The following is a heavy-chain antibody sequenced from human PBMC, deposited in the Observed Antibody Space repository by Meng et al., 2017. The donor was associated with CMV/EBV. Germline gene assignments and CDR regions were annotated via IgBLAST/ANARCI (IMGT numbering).Heavy chain of an antibody. D-gene: IGHD2-2*01. V-gene: IGHV3-53*01. CDR3: ARPSEGYYYGMDV. CDR2: IYSGGST. CDR1: GFTVSSNY. Sequence: GESLKISCAASGFTVSSNYMSWVRQAPGKGLEWVSVIYSGGSTYYADSVKGRFTISRDNSKNTLYLQMNSLRAEDTAVYYCARPSEGYYYGMDVWAQGTTVTV. J-gene: IGHJ6*02.